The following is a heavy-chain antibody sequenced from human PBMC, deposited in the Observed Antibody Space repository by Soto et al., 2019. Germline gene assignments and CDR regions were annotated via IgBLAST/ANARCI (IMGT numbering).Heavy chain of an antibody. V-gene: IGHV3-7*05. Sequence: DVQLVESGGALVQPGGSLRLPCTASGFDFRRYCMFWVRQAPWEGLEGVADINEDGSNQWYGDSVKGRFTIARDNAGNSLFLQMTSLRGDDTAVYYYVRDLSTGYGFGYWGQGTLVTVSS. CDR2: INEDGSNQ. CDR1: GFDFRRYC. CDR3: VRDLSTGYGFGY. J-gene: IGHJ4*02. D-gene: IGHD5-18*01.